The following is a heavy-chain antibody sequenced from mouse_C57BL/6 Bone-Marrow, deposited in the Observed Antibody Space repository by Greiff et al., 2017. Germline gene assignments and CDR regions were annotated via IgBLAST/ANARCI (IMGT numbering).Heavy chain of an antibody. V-gene: IGHV5-16*01. Sequence: EVKLVESEGGLVQPGSSMKLSCTASGFTFSDYYMAWVRQVPEKGLEWVANINYDGSSTYYLDSLKSRFIISRDNAKNILYLQMSSLKSEDTATYYCARGGSNYGFAYWGQGTLVTVSA. CDR2: INYDGSST. D-gene: IGHD2-5*01. CDR1: GFTFSDYY. J-gene: IGHJ3*01. CDR3: ARGGSNYGFAY.